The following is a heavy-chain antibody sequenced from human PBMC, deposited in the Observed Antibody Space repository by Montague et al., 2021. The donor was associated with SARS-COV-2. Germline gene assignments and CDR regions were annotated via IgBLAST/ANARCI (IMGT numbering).Heavy chain of an antibody. CDR2: ISYDGSNK. CDR3: AKGYSGSYYSPFDY. Sequence: SLRLSCAASGFTFSSYGMHWVRQAPGKGLEWVAVISYDGSNKYYADSVKGRFTISRDNSKNTLYLQMNSLRAEDMAVYYCAKGYSGSYYSPFDYWGQGTLVTVSS. CDR1: GFTFSSYG. J-gene: IGHJ4*02. D-gene: IGHD1-26*01. V-gene: IGHV3-30*18.